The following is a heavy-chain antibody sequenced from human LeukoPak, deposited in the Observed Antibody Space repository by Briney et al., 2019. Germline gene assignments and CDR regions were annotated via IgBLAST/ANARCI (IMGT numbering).Heavy chain of an antibody. CDR3: ARDNYGTLDY. D-gene: IGHD4-17*01. Sequence: GASVKVSCKISGYTFTDYFINWVRQAPGQGLEWMGWTSPKSGDRKCTQKFQGRVTMTRDTSISTVYMELDRLTFDDTAVYFCARDNYGTLDYWGQGSLVTVSS. V-gene: IGHV1-2*02. CDR1: GYTFTDYF. CDR2: TSPKSGDR. J-gene: IGHJ4*02.